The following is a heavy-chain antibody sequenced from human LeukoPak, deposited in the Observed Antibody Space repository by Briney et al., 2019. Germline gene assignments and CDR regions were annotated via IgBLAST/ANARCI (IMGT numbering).Heavy chain of an antibody. J-gene: IGHJ5*02. CDR2: IYYSGSN. D-gene: IGHD2-15*01. V-gene: IGHV4-31*03. CDR1: GGSISSGGYY. CDR3: AREIVAPLNNWFDP. Sequence: SQTLSLTCTVSGGSISSGGYYWSWIRQHPGKGLEWIGYIYYSGSNYYNPALKSRVIISVDTSKNQFSLTLSSVTAADTAVYYCAREIVAPLNNWFDPWGQGTLVTVSS.